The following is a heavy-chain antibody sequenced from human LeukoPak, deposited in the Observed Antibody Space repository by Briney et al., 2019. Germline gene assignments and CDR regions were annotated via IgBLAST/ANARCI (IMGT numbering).Heavy chain of an antibody. CDR2: IFPGDSDT. CDR3: SRRPLHSQNWLAP. Sequence: GESLKISCKGYGDRFTSYWVAWVRQMPGKGLEWMGIIFPGDSDTRYSPSIQGLVTISVDRSISTAYLQWSSLKASDTAIYYCSRRPLHSQNWLAPWGQGTLVTVSS. J-gene: IGHJ5*02. V-gene: IGHV5-51*01. CDR1: GDRFTSYW.